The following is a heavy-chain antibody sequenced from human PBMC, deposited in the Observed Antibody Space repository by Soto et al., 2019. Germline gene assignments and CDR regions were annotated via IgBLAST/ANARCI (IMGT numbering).Heavy chain of an antibody. V-gene: IGHV3-33*01. D-gene: IGHD4-17*01. Sequence: QVQLVESGGGVVQPGRSLRLSCAASGFTFSSYGMHWVRQAPGKGLEWVAVIWYDGSNKYYADSVKGRFTISRDNSKNTLYLQMNSLRAEDTAVCYCASYTVTTSTLDYWGQGTLVTVS. J-gene: IGHJ4*02. CDR3: ASYTVTTSTLDY. CDR2: IWYDGSNK. CDR1: GFTFSSYG.